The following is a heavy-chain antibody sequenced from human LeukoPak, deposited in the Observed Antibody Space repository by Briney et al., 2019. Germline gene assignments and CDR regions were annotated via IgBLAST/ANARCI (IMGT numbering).Heavy chain of an antibody. CDR3: ARRTRGYSYGWGGAFDI. D-gene: IGHD5-18*01. Sequence: PSETLSLTCAVYGGSFSGYYWSWIRQPPGKGLEWIGEINHSGSTYYNPSLKSRVTISVDTSKNQFSLKLSSVTAADTAVYYCARRTRGYSYGWGGAFDIWGQGTMVTVSS. J-gene: IGHJ3*02. CDR2: INHSGST. V-gene: IGHV4-34*01. CDR1: GGSFSGYY.